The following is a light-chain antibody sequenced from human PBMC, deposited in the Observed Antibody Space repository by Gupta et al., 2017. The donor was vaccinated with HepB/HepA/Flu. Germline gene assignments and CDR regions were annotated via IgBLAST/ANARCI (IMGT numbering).Light chain of an antibody. Sequence: VMPPSPDSLAVSLGGKATINCKSSQSVLYSSNKKNYLGWYQKQPGPPTKLLFAGAARRESGVHDLCSGSGAGTEFTTTSRSVQDEDAAFYYRQHYSCAPWTFGQGTKVEIK. CDR1: QSVLYSSNKKNY. V-gene: IGKV4-1*01. J-gene: IGKJ1*01. CDR3: QHYSCAPWT. CDR2: GAA.